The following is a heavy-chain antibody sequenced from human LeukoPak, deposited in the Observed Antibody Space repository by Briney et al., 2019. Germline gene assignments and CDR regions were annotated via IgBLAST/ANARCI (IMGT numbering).Heavy chain of an antibody. D-gene: IGHD2-8*01. CDR1: GDSVSSNSAA. Sequence: SQTLSLTCAISGDSVSSNSAAWNWIRQSPSRGLEWLGRTYYRSKWYNDYAVSVKSRITINPDTSKNQFSLKLSSVTAADTAVYYCARMYGRLDPYFDYWGQGTLVTVSS. J-gene: IGHJ4*02. CDR2: TYYRSKWYN. CDR3: ARMYGRLDPYFDY. V-gene: IGHV6-1*01.